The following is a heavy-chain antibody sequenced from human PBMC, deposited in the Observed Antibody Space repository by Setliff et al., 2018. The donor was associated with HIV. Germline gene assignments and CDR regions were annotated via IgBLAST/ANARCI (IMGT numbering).Heavy chain of an antibody. CDR1: GGSFSDYY. J-gene: IGHJ4*02. CDR3: ARGPPFAY. V-gene: IGHV4-34*01. Sequence: SETLSLTCAVYGGSFSDYYWTWIRQSPGKGLEWIGEINHRGSTNYNPSLKSRVTISLDTSKNQFSLKLTSVTADDTGIYYCARGPPFAYWGQGLLVTVSS. CDR2: INHRGST.